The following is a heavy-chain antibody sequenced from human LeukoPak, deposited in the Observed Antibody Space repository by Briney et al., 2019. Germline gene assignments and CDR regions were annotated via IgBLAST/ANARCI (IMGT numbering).Heavy chain of an antibody. CDR2: INHSGRT. CDR3: ARGEPFYGSGSLPYFGY. Sequence: SETLSLTCAVYGGSFSGYYWSWIRQPPGKGPEWIGEINHSGRTNYNPSLKSRVTISVDTSKKQFSLRLSSVTAADTAVSYCARGEPFYGSGSLPYFGYWGQGALVTVSS. CDR1: GGSFSGYY. D-gene: IGHD3-10*01. V-gene: IGHV4-34*01. J-gene: IGHJ4*02.